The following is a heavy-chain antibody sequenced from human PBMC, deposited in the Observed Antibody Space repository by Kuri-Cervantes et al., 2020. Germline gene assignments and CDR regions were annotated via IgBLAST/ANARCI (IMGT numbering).Heavy chain of an antibody. CDR3: ARDWEYYDFWSGYSSGTRSYYYYGMDV. J-gene: IGHJ6*02. CDR1: GFTFSSYG. Sequence: GESLKISCAASGFTFSSYGMHWVRQAPGKGLEWVAVIWYDGSNKYYADSVKGRFTISRDNSKNTLYLQMNSLRAEDTAVYYCARDWEYYDFWSGYSSGTRSYYYYGMDVWGQGTTVTVSS. V-gene: IGHV3-33*01. CDR2: IWYDGSNK. D-gene: IGHD3-3*01.